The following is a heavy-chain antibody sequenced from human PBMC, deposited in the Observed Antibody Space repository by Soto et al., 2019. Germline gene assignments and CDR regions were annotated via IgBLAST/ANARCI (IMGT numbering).Heavy chain of an antibody. Sequence: QVQLQESGPGLVKPSGTLSLTCAVSGGSISSSTWWSWVRQPPGKGLGWFGEIYHSGSTNYNPSLQSRVTISVDKSKNQFSLKLSSVTAADTAVYYCARDSDPDLGFVDYWGQGTLVTVSS. D-gene: IGHD3-10*01. V-gene: IGHV4-4*02. CDR1: GGSISSSTW. CDR2: IYHSGST. J-gene: IGHJ4*02. CDR3: ARDSDPDLGFVDY.